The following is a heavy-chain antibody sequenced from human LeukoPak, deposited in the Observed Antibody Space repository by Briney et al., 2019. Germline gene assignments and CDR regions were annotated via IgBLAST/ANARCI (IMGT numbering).Heavy chain of an antibody. Sequence: RGSLRLSCAASGFTVSSNYMSWVRQAPGKGLEWASLIYSGGSTYYADSVKGRFTISRDNSKNTLYLQMNSLRAEDTAVYYCASGGYDSSSYYRDFYFDCWGQGTLVTVSS. CDR3: ASGGYDSSSYYRDFYFDC. J-gene: IGHJ4*02. CDR1: GFTVSSNY. D-gene: IGHD3-22*01. V-gene: IGHV3-53*01. CDR2: IYSGGST.